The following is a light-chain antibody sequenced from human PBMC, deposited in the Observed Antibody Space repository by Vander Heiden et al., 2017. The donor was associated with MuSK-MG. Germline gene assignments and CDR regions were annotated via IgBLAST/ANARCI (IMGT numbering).Light chain of an antibody. V-gene: IGLV3-27*01. CDR3: YSGTDNNGLV. J-gene: IGLJ2*01. Sequence: SSELTQPSSVSVSPGQTTRITCSGDILAKKYARWFQQKPAQAPVVVIYRDTERPSGIPDRFAGSRSGTTATLTINGAQGGDEGYYYCYSGTDNNGLVFGGGTRLTVL. CDR2: RDT. CDR1: ILAKKY.